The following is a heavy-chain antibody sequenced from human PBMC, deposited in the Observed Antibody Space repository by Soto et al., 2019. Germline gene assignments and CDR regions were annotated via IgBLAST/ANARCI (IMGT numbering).Heavy chain of an antibody. J-gene: IGHJ6*04. D-gene: IGHD3-22*01. CDR3: ARRLYYDSSGFGGGGMDV. Sequence: SETLSLTCTVSGGSISSSSYYWGWIRQPPGKGLEWIGSIYYSGSTYYNPSLKSRVTISVDTSKNQFSLKLSSVTAADTAVYYFARRLYYDSSGFGGGGMDVWGKGTTVTVSS. CDR1: GGSISSSSYY. V-gene: IGHV4-39*01. CDR2: IYYSGST.